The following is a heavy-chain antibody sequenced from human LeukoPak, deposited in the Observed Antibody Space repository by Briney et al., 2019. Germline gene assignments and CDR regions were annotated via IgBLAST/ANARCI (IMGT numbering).Heavy chain of an antibody. Sequence: SVKVSCKASGGTFSIYAISWVRQAPGQGLEWMGGIIPIFGTANYAQKFQGRVTITADESTSTAYMELSSLRSEDTAVYYCARSLQYYYYYYYMDVWGKGTTVTVSS. CDR3: ARSLQYYYYYYYMDV. J-gene: IGHJ6*03. CDR1: GGTFSIYA. V-gene: IGHV1-69*13. CDR2: IIPIFGTA.